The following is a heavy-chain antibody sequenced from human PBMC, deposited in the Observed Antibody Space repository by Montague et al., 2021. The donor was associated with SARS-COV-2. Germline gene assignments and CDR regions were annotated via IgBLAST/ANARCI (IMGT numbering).Heavy chain of an antibody. CDR2: IYYTEST. CDR1: GVSISSSSFY. CDR3: ARHVDPCGGSCRNWYFDL. J-gene: IGHJ2*01. D-gene: IGHD2-15*01. Sequence: SETLSLTCNVSGVSISSSSFYWGWIRQPPGNGLEWIGRIYYTESTXYNPSLKSRVTISLDTSKNQFSLNLISVTAADTATYYCARHVDPCGGSCRNWYFDLWGRGTLVTVSS. V-gene: IGHV4-39*01.